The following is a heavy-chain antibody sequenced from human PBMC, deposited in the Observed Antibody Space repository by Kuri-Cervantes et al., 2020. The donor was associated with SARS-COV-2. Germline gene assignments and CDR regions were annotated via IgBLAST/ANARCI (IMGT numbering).Heavy chain of an antibody. Sequence: GESLKISCAASGFTFSSYGMHWVRQAPGKELEWVAVISYDGSNKYYADSVKGRFTISRDNPKNTLYLQMNSLRAEDTAVYYCAKDGYCSSTSCYALDYWGQGTLVTVSS. CDR3: AKDGYCSSTSCYALDY. J-gene: IGHJ4*02. CDR2: ISYDGSNK. D-gene: IGHD2-2*03. V-gene: IGHV3-30*18. CDR1: GFTFSSYG.